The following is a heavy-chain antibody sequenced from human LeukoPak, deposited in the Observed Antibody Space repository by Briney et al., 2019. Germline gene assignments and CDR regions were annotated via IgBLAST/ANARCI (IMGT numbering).Heavy chain of an antibody. CDR2: ISSSGGTI. CDR1: GFTFSDYY. J-gene: IGHJ4*02. V-gene: IGHV3-11*04. Sequence: GGSLRLSCAGSGFTFSDYYMSWLRQAPGKGLEWVSYISSSGGTIYYAASVKGRFTISRDNAKNSLYLQMNSLRAEDTAVYYCARADCSSSSGYELDYWGQGTLVTVSS. CDR3: ARADCSSSSGYELDY. D-gene: IGHD2-2*01.